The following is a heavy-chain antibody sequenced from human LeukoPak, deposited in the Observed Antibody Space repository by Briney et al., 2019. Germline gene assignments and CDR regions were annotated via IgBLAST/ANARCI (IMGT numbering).Heavy chain of an antibody. CDR1: DYSISSAYY. Sequence: PSETLSLTCAVSDYSISSAYYWGWIRQPPGKGLEWIGGIYHSGSTYYSPSLESRVTISIGTSKNQFSLKLSSVTAADTAVYYCARGITMIDYWGQGTLVTVSS. CDR3: ARGITMIDY. CDR2: IYHSGST. D-gene: IGHD3-22*01. J-gene: IGHJ4*02. V-gene: IGHV4-38-2*01.